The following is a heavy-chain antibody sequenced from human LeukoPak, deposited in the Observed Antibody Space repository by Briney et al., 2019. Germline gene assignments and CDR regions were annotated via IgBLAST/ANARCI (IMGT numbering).Heavy chain of an antibody. D-gene: IGHD6-19*01. CDR2: INHSGSS. CDR1: GGSFSGYY. Sequence: SETLSLTCAVYGGSFSGYYWSWIRQPPGKGLEWIGEINHSGSSNYNPSLKSRVTISVDTSKNQFSLKLSSVTAADTAVYYCAHEEGFNVAGVFDYWGQGTLVTVSS. CDR3: AHEEGFNVAGVFDY. J-gene: IGHJ4*02. V-gene: IGHV4-34*01.